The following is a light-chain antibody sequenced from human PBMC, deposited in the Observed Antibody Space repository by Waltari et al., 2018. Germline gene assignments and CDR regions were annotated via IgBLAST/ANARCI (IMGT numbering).Light chain of an antibody. J-gene: IGKJ2*01. CDR3: QQYHEWPYT. V-gene: IGKV3-15*01. CDR1: QSVSNN. CDR2: AAF. Sequence: ETVMIHSPATLSVSPGETVTLSCRASQSVSNNLAWYQQTPGQPPRLLIYAAFSRGNANPARFGGSGSGTDFTLTISTLQSEDVGVYYCQQYHEWPYTFGQGTKLEI.